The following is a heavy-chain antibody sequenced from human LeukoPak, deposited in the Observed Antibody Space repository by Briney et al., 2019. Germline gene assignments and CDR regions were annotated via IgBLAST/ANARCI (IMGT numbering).Heavy chain of an antibody. CDR3: ARLLRGYSGYDYGAVAGTGDY. V-gene: IGHV3-23*01. Sequence: GGSLRLSCAASGITFSSYAMSWVRQAPGKGLEWVSTISDSGDSTYYADSVKGRFTISRGNSKNTLYLQMSSLRAEDTAMYYCARLLRGYSGYDYGAVAGTGDYWGQGTLVTVSS. J-gene: IGHJ4*02. CDR1: GITFSSYA. D-gene: IGHD5-12*01. CDR2: ISDSGDST.